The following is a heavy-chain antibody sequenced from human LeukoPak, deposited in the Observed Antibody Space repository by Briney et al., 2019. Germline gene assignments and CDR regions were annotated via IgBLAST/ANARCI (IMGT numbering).Heavy chain of an antibody. CDR2: FSATDGSA. D-gene: IGHD6-13*01. CDR1: GFTFSSYA. CDR3: ARAKIAAPGTGAFDV. V-gene: IGHV3-23*01. Sequence: GGSLRLSCAASGFTFSSYAMTWVRQAPGKGLEWVSAFSATDGSAQYAESVEGRFTISRDNSKNTLFLQMNSLGAEDTAVYYCARAKIAAPGTGAFDVWGQGTLVTVSS. J-gene: IGHJ3*01.